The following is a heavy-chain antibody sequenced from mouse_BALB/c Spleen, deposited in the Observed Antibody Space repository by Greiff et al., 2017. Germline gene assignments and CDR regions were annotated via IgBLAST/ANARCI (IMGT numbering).Heavy chain of an antibody. CDR1: GISITTGNYR. Sequence: DVQLQESGPGLVKPSQTVSLTCTVTGISITTGNYRWSWIRQFPGNKLEWIGYIYYSGTITYNPSLTSRTTITRDTSKNQFFLEMNSLTAEDTATYYCAREIYYGYWYFDVWGAGTTVTVSS. D-gene: IGHD2-1*01. CDR3: AREIYYGYWYFDV. J-gene: IGHJ1*01. CDR2: IYYSGTI. V-gene: IGHV3-5*02.